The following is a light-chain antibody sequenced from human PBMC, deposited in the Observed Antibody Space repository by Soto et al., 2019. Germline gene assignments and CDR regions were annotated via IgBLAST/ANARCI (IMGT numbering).Light chain of an antibody. Sequence: DIQMTQSPSTLSASVGDRVTITCRASQIISSWLAWYQQKPGKAPKLLIYDASSLETGVPSRFSGSRSGTEFTLTTSSLQPEDFATYYCQQYRTFGQGTKVDIK. J-gene: IGKJ1*01. CDR1: QIISSW. CDR2: DAS. CDR3: QQYRT. V-gene: IGKV1-5*01.